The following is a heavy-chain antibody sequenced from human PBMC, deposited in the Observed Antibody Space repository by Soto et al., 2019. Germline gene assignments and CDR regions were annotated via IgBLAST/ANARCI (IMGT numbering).Heavy chain of an antibody. V-gene: IGHV4-39*01. J-gene: IGHJ6*02. CDR3: ARLIGYSYGSLYYYYGMDV. Sequence: SETLSLTCTVSGGSISSSSYYWGWIRQPPGKGLEWIGSIYYSGGTYYNPSLKSRVTISVDTSKHQFSLKLSSVTAADTAVYYCARLIGYSYGSLYYYYGMDVWGQGTTVTVSS. D-gene: IGHD5-18*01. CDR1: GGSISSSSYY. CDR2: IYYSGGT.